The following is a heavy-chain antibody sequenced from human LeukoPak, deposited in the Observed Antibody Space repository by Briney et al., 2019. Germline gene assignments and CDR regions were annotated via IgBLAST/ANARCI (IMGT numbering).Heavy chain of an antibody. CDR3: TTVLSSSRYNLCDY. J-gene: IGHJ4*02. V-gene: IGHV3-74*03. CDR1: GFTFNRYW. D-gene: IGHD6-13*01. Sequence: GGSLRLSCAASGFTFNRYWMHWVRQAPGKGLMWVSRISPDGSTTLYADSVKGRFTISRDNAKNTLYLQMNSLGAEDTAVYYCTTVLSSSRYNLCDYWGQGTLVTVSS. CDR2: ISPDGSTT.